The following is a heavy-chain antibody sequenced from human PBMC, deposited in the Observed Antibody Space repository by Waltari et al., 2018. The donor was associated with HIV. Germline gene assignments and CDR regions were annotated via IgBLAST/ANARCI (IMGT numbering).Heavy chain of an antibody. Sequence: QVQLVQSGAEAKKPAASVKVSCKASGYTFTSYDMYWVRQATGQGLEWMGWMNPNSGNTGYPQKFQGRVTMTRNTSISTAYMELSSLRSEDTAVYYCARGRVQVRGAMYYFDYWGQGTLVTVSS. CDR1: GYTFTSYD. V-gene: IGHV1-8*01. CDR3: ARGRVQVRGAMYYFDY. CDR2: MNPNSGNT. D-gene: IGHD3-10*01. J-gene: IGHJ4*02.